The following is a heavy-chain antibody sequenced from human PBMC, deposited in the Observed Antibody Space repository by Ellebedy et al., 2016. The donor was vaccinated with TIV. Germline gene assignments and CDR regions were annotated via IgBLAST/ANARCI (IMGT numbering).Heavy chain of an antibody. CDR2: ISTGRNI. CDR1: GFTFSNSN. CDR3: ARDGAYNYDTYWYFDL. Sequence: GESLKISCEASGFTFSNSNLNWVRQAPGKGLEWVSYISTGRNIYYADSVKGRFTISRDNAKNSLYLHMNSLRDEDTAVYYCARDGAYNYDTYWYFDLWGRGTLVTVSS. D-gene: IGHD5-18*01. J-gene: IGHJ2*01. V-gene: IGHV3-48*02.